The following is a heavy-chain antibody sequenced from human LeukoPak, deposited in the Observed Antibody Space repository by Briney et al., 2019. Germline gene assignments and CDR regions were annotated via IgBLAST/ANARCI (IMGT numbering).Heavy chain of an antibody. CDR2: ISSSSSYI. CDR3: ARPMKASYDAFDI. J-gene: IGHJ3*02. Sequence: GGSLRLSCAASGFTFSSYSMNWVRQAPGKGLEWVSSISSSSSYIYYADSVKGRFTISRDNAKNSLYLQMNSLRAEDTAVYYCARPMKASYDAFDIWGQGTMVTASS. D-gene: IGHD3-22*01. V-gene: IGHV3-21*01. CDR1: GFTFSSYS.